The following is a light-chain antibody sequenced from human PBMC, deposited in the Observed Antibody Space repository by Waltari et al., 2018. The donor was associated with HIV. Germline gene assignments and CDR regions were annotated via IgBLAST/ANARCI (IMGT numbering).Light chain of an antibody. CDR2: WAS. CDR1: HSILYNSNNNSY. J-gene: IGKJ1*01. CDR3: QQYFSTPPT. V-gene: IGKV4-1*01. Sequence: DIVLTQSPDSLAVSLGERATVNCRPTHSILYNSNNNSYLGWYQQKPGQPPKLLIYWASTRASGTHGRFTGSGSGTGFALTISSLQAEDAAVYYCQQYFSTPPTFGQGTKVEI.